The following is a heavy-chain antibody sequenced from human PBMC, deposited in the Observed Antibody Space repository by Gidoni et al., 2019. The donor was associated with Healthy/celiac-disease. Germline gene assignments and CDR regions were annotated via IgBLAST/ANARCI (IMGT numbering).Heavy chain of an antibody. D-gene: IGHD3-3*01. J-gene: IGHJ5*02. CDR1: GFTFSSYA. V-gene: IGHV3-30-3*01. CDR3: AREGANYDFWSGYSNWFDP. Sequence: QVQLVESGGGVVQPGRSLRLSCAASGFTFSSYAMHWVRQAPGKGLEVVAVLAYDGSNKYYADSVKGRFTISRDNSKNTLYLQMNSLRAEDTAVYYCAREGANYDFWSGYSNWFDPWGQGTLVTVSS. CDR2: LAYDGSNK.